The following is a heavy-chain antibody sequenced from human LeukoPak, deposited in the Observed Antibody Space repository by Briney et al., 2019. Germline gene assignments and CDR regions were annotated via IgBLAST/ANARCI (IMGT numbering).Heavy chain of an antibody. CDR2: ISSSSSTI. J-gene: IGHJ4*02. V-gene: IGHV3-48*02. CDR3: ARDPARSYFDY. CDR1: GFTFSSYS. Sequence: GGSLRLSCAASGFTFSSYSMNWVRQAPGKGLEWVSYISSSSSTIYYADSVKGRFTISRDNAKNSLYLQMNSVRDEDTAVYYCARDPARSYFDYWGQGTLVTVSS.